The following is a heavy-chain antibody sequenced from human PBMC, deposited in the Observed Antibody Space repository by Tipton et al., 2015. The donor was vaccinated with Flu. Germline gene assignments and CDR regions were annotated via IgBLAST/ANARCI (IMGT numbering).Heavy chain of an antibody. Sequence: LRLSCTVSGGSISIGTDYWTWIRQPAGKGLEWIGRIYTGGGINYNPSLMSRVTISIDTSKNQFSLKLSSVTAADTAVYYCAKRIAGNGMDDWGQGTMVTVSS. J-gene: IGHJ6*02. CDR3: AKRIAGNGMDD. CDR2: IYTGGGI. D-gene: IGHD3-10*01. V-gene: IGHV4-61*02. CDR1: GGSISIGTDY.